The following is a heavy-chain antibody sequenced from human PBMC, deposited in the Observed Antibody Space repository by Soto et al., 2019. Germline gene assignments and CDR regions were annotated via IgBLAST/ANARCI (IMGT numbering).Heavy chain of an antibody. CDR2: LSGSADTT. Sequence: GGSLRLSCAASGFRFSDYAMSWVRQAPGKGLEWVSGLSGSADTTYYADSVKGRFTISRDNSKNTLYLHMNRLGADDTAVYYCAKGPLYSSWRVSYFDMDVWGQGTTVT. V-gene: IGHV3-23*01. J-gene: IGHJ6*02. CDR3: AKGPLYSSWRVSYFDMDV. CDR1: GFRFSDYA. D-gene: IGHD6-6*01.